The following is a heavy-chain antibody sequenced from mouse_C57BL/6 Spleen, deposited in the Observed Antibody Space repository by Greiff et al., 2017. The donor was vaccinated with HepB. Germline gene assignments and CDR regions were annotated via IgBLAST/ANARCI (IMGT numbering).Heavy chain of an antibody. V-gene: IGHV5-4*01. D-gene: IGHD1-1*01. CDR3: ARDYYGSSYDY. Sequence: EVQLVESGGGLVKPGGSLKLSCAASGFTFSSYAMSWVRQTPEKRLEWVATISDGGSYTYYPDNVKGRFTIARDNAKNNRYLQMSHLKSEDTAMYYCARDYYGSSYDYWGQGTTLTVSS. CDR2: ISDGGSYT. CDR1: GFTFSSYA. J-gene: IGHJ2*01.